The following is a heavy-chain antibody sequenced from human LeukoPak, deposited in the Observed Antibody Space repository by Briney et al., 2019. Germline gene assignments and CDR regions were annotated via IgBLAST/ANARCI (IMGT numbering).Heavy chain of an antibody. V-gene: IGHV3-30-3*01. Sequence: PGGSLRLSCAASGFTFSSYAMHWVRQAPGKGLEWEAVISYDGSNKYYADSVKGRFTISRDNSKNTLYLQMNSLRAEDTAVYYCARGVRGALNWFDPWGQGTLVTVSS. D-gene: IGHD3-10*01. CDR1: GFTFSSYA. CDR2: ISYDGSNK. CDR3: ARGVRGALNWFDP. J-gene: IGHJ5*02.